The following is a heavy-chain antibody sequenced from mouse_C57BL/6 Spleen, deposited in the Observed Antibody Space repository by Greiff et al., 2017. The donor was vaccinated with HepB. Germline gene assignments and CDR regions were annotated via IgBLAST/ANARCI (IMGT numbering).Heavy chain of an antibody. Sequence: QVQLQQSGPELVKPGASVKISCKASGYAFSSSWMNWVKQRPGKGLEWIGRIYPGDGDTNYNGKFKGKATLTADKSSSTAYMQLSSLTSEDSAVYYCARYGQRRLQDYAMDYWGQGTSVTVSS. J-gene: IGHJ4*01. D-gene: IGHD3-2*02. V-gene: IGHV1-82*01. CDR3: ARYGQRRLQDYAMDY. CDR1: GYAFSSSW. CDR2: IYPGDGDT.